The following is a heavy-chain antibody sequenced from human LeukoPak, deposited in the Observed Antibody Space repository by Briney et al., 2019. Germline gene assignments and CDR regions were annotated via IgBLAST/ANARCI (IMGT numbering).Heavy chain of an antibody. CDR1: GGSINNYY. CDR3: ARDTYDTLTGYFLFDY. Sequence: SETLSLTCTVSGGSINNYYWSWIRQTPGKGLEWIGYISTSGSTNYNPSLKTRVTISLDTAKNQFSLKLSSVTAADTAVFYCARDTYDTLTGYFLFDYWSQGTLVTVSS. V-gene: IGHV4-59*01. D-gene: IGHD3-9*01. CDR2: ISTSGST. J-gene: IGHJ4*02.